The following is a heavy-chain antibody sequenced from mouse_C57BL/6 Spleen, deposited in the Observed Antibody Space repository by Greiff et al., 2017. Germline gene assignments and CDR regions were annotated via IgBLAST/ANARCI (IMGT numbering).Heavy chain of an antibody. CDR1: GYTFTSYW. Sequence: QVQLQQPGAELVKPGASVKLSSKASGYTFTSYWMHWVKQRPGRGLEWIGRIDPNSGGNKYNEEFKSKATLTVDKPSSTAYMQLSSLTSEDSAVYCGARGKSNYDHWYFDVWGTGTTVTVSS. CDR3: ARGKSNYDHWYFDV. D-gene: IGHD2-5*01. CDR2: IDPNSGGN. J-gene: IGHJ1*03. V-gene: IGHV1-62-3*01.